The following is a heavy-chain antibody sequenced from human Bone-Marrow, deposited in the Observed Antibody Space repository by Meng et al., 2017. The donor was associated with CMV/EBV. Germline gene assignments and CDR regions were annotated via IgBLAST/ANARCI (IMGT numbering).Heavy chain of an antibody. CDR3: ARPLDTTVGRWNFGY. D-gene: IGHD5-18*01. CDR1: GFTFSSYS. Sequence: GESLKISCAASGFTFSSYSMNWVRQAPGKGLEWVSYISSSGSYISYADSLKGRLTISRDNAKNSLYLQMNSLRDEDTAVYYCARPLDTTVGRWNFGYWGQGTLVTVSS. J-gene: IGHJ4*02. CDR2: ISSSGSYI. V-gene: IGHV3-21*01.